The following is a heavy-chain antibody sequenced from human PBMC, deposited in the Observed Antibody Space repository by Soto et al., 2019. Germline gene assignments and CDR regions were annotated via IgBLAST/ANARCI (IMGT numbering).Heavy chain of an antibody. CDR2: ISGSGGST. CDR1: GFTFSSYA. V-gene: IGHV3-23*01. D-gene: IGHD6-19*01. CDR3: AKGSGYSSGWYLFDY. J-gene: IGHJ4*02. Sequence: EVQLLESGGGLVQPGGSLRLSCAASGFTFSSYAMNWVRQAPGKGLEWVSAISGSGGSTYYADSVKGRFTISRDNSKNTLYLQMNSLSAEDTDVFYCAKGSGYSSGWYLFDYWGQGTLVTVSS.